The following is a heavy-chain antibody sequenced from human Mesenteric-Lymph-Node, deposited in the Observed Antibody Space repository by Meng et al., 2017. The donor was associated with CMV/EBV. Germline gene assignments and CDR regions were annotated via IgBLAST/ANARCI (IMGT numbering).Heavy chain of an antibody. Sequence: GGSLRLSCAASGITFSAYHLNWVRQAPGKGLEWVSSINSHSSYIYYADSLKGRFTISRDNAKNSLYLQMNNLGVEDTAVYYCAGGARPFYFDHWGQGILVTVSS. CDR3: AGGARPFYFDH. V-gene: IGHV3-21*01. CDR1: GITFSAYH. J-gene: IGHJ4*02. D-gene: IGHD3-10*01. CDR2: INSHSSYI.